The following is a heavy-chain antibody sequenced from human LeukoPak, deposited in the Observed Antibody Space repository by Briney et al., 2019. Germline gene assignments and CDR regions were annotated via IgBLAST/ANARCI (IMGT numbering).Heavy chain of an antibody. Sequence: PSETLSLTCGVSGGSISNTNWWTWVRQPPGKGLEWIGEVNLQGSTNYNPSLKSRVAISVDKSENHISLKLTSVTAADTAVYYCATQKWIGTFHYWGQGALVTVSS. CDR3: ATQKWIGTFHY. D-gene: IGHD3-10*01. V-gene: IGHV4-4*02. CDR2: VNLQGST. J-gene: IGHJ4*02. CDR1: GGSISNTNW.